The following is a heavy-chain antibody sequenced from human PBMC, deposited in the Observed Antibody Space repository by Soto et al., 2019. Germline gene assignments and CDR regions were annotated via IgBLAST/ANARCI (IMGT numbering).Heavy chain of an antibody. CDR1: GYTFTSYG. J-gene: IGHJ3*02. Sequence: GASVKGSCKASGYTFTSYGISWVLRAPGQGLEWMGWISAYNGNTNYAQKLQGRVTMTTDTSTSTAYMELRSLRSDDTAVYYCARGGIPGIAVAGPTGEAFDIWGQGTMVTVSS. CDR2: ISAYNGNT. V-gene: IGHV1-18*01. CDR3: ARGGIPGIAVAGPTGEAFDI. D-gene: IGHD6-19*01.